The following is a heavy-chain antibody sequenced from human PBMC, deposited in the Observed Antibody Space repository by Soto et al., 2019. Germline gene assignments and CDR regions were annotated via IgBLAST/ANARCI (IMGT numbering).Heavy chain of an antibody. CDR2: ISYDGSNK. J-gene: IGHJ4*02. CDR1: GFTFSSYA. D-gene: IGHD6-13*01. V-gene: IGHV3-30-3*01. CDR3: ARIHYSSSWYRG. Sequence: QVQLVESGGGVVQPGRSLRLSCAASGFTFSSYAMHWVRQAPGKGLEWVAVISYDGSNKYYADSVKGRFTISRDNAKNSLYLQMNSLRAEDTAVYYCARIHYSSSWYRGWGQGTLVTVSS.